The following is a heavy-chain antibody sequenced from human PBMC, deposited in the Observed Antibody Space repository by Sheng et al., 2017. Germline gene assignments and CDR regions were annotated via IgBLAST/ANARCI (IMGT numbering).Heavy chain of an antibody. CDR3: ARVGYYGSGSYRYYYYYMDV. J-gene: IGHJ6*03. V-gene: IGHV4-59*01. D-gene: IGHD3-10*01. Sequence: QVQLQESGPGLVKPSETLSLTCTVSGGSISSYYCSWIRQPPGKGLEWIGYIYYSGSTNYNPSLKSRVTISVDTSKNQFSLKLSSVTAADTAVYYCARVGYYGSGSYRYYYYYMDVWGQGTTVTVSS. CDR2: IYYSGST. CDR1: GGSISSYY.